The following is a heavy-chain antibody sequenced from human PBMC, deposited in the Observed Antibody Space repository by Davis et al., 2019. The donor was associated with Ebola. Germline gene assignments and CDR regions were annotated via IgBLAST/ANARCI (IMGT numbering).Heavy chain of an antibody. CDR2: INHSGST. CDR1: GGSFRGYY. V-gene: IGHV4-34*01. D-gene: IGHD6-13*01. CDR3: ARAPGYSSSWGVTIPDYFDY. J-gene: IGHJ4*02. Sequence: MPSETLSLTCAVYGGSFRGYYWSWIRQPPGKGLEWIGEINHSGSTNYNPSLWGRVTISIDTSKKQFSLKLSSVTAADTAVYYCARAPGYSSSWGVTIPDYFDYWGQGTLVTVSS.